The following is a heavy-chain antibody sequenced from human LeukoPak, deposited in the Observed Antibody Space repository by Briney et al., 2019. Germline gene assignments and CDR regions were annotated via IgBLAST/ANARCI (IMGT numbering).Heavy chain of an antibody. CDR2: INHSGST. Sequence: PSETLSLTCAVYGGSFSGYYWSWIRQPPGKGLEWIGEINHSGSTNYNPSLKSRVTISVDTSKSQFSLKLSSVTAADTAVYYCASGDRYYYDSSGYGEPFDYWGQGTLVTVSS. J-gene: IGHJ4*02. V-gene: IGHV4-34*01. CDR3: ASGDRYYYDSSGYGEPFDY. CDR1: GGSFSGYY. D-gene: IGHD3-22*01.